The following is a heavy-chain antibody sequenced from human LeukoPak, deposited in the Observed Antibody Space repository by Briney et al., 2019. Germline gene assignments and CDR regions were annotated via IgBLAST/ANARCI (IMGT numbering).Heavy chain of an antibody. Sequence: ASVKVSCKASGYTFTSYDINWVRQAPGQGLEWMGWMNPNSGNTGYAQKFHGRVTMTMNTSITTAYMELSSLRSEHTAVYYCARALSWTTDSYYYMDVWAKGTSVSVPS. CDR3: ARALSWTTDSYYYMDV. J-gene: IGHJ6*03. CDR2: MNPNSGNT. D-gene: IGHD3/OR15-3a*01. V-gene: IGHV1-8*02. CDR1: GYTFTSYD.